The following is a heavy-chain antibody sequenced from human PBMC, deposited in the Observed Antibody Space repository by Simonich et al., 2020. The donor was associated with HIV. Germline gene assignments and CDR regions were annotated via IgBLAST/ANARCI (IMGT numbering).Heavy chain of an antibody. J-gene: IGHJ4*02. Sequence: EVQLVESGGGLVQPGRSLRLSCAASGFTFDDYAMHGVRQAPGKGLGVVAGFSWNSGSIGYADSVKGRFTISRDNAKNSLYLQMNSLRAEDTALYYCAKDKGAYYGSGSPVYWGQGTLVTVSS. CDR3: AKDKGAYYGSGSPVY. V-gene: IGHV3-9*01. CDR2: FSWNSGSI. CDR1: GFTFDDYA. D-gene: IGHD3-10*01.